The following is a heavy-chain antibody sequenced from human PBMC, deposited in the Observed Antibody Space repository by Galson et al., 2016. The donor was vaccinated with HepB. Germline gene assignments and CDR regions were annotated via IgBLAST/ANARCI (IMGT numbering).Heavy chain of an antibody. Sequence: SVKVSCKASGGRFSNYIFSWVRRAPGQGLEWMGGIIVSFGRANYAPKFQGRVTISADKSTTTAYMELSALTLEDTATYYCARREGGYGSVSFYGMDVWGQGTTVIVSS. J-gene: IGHJ6*02. CDR1: GGRFSNYI. V-gene: IGHV1-69*06. CDR2: IIVSFGRA. CDR3: ARREGGYGSVSFYGMDV. D-gene: IGHD3-10*01.